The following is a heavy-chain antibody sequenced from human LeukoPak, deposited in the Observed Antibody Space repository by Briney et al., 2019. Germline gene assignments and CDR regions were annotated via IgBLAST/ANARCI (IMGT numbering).Heavy chain of an antibody. V-gene: IGHV3-7*05. D-gene: IGHD5-24*01. CDR2: IKQDGSEK. J-gene: IGHJ4*02. CDR1: GFTFSSYW. Sequence: GGSLRLSCAASGFTFSSYWMSWVRQAPGKGLEWVANIKQDGSEKYYVDSVKGRFTISRDNAKNSLYLQMNSLRSEDTAVYHCARGRLALGGDGYNFGYYWGQGTLVTVSS. CDR3: ARGRLALGGDGYNFGYY.